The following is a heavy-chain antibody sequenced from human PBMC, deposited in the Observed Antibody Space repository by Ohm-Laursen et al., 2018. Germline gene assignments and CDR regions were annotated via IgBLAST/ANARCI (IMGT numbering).Heavy chain of an antibody. CDR2: IYYSGST. CDR3: AGGYQLPYY. V-gene: IGHV4-59*01. CDR1: GGSISSYY. Sequence: TLSLTWTVSGGSISSYYWSWIRQPPGKGLEWIGYIYYSGSTNYNPSLKSRVTISVDTSKNQFSLKLSSVTAADTAVYYCAGGYQLPYYWGQGSLVTVSS. J-gene: IGHJ4*02. D-gene: IGHD2-2*01.